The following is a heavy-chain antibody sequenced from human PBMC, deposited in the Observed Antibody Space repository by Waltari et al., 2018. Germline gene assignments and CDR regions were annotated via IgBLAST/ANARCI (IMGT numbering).Heavy chain of an antibody. J-gene: IGHJ4*02. Sequence: EVQLVESGGGLVQPGGSLRLSCSASGFTFSSSAMHWVRQAPAKGLEYVSAISSNGGSTYYADSVKGRFTISRDNSKNTLYLQMSSLRAEDTAVYYCVKGRKIVVVTAIPPPYFDYWGQGTLVTVSS. V-gene: IGHV3-64D*06. CDR1: GFTFSSSA. CDR3: VKGRKIVVVTAIPPPYFDY. CDR2: ISSNGGST. D-gene: IGHD2-21*02.